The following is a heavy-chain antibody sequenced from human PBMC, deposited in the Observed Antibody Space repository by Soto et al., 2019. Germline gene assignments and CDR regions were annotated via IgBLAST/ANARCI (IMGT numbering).Heavy chain of an antibody. CDR2: INAGNGLR. CDR3: VREGPYDLSGFYQYYYYGLDV. D-gene: IGHD3-22*01. Sequence: QVHLVQSGAEVREPGASVRISCRTSGYSFGDYALHWVRQTPGRGLEWVGWINAGNGLRRYAEKVQGRVSLMIDTLLKTAYMDLSSLKSEDTAVYYCVREGPYDLSGFYQYYYYGLDVWGQGTTVTVSS. V-gene: IGHV1-3*01. J-gene: IGHJ6*01. CDR1: GYSFGDYA.